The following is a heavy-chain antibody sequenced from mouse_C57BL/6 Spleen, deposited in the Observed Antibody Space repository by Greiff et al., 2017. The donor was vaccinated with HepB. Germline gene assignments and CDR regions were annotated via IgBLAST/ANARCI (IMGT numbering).Heavy chain of an antibody. J-gene: IGHJ4*01. CDR2: SRNKANDYTT. Sequence: EVMLVESGGGLVQSGRSLRLSCATSGFTFSDFYMEWVRQAPGKGLEWIAASRNKANDYTTEYSASVKGRFIVSRDTSQSILYLQMNALRAEDTAIYYCARDYYGSAMDYWGQGTSVTVSS. CDR1: GFTFSDFY. V-gene: IGHV7-1*01. D-gene: IGHD1-1*01. CDR3: ARDYYGSAMDY.